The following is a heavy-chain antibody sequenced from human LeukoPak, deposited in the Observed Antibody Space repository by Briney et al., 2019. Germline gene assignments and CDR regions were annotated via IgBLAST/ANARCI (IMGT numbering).Heavy chain of an antibody. CDR2: IRYDGSNK. D-gene: IGHD3-22*01. CDR1: GFTFSSYG. CDR3: AKDPTTYYYDSSGPEGGDY. V-gene: IGHV3-30*02. J-gene: IGHJ4*02. Sequence: GGSLRLSCAASGFTFSSYGMHWVRQAPGKGLEWVAFIRYDGSNKYYADSVKGRFTISRDNSKNTLCLQMNSLRAEDTAVYYCAKDPTTYYYDSSGPEGGDYWGQGTLVTVSS.